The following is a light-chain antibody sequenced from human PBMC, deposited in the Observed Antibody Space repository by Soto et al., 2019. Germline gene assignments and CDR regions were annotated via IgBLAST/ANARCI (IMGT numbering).Light chain of an antibody. J-gene: IGKJ4*01. CDR3: QQADSFPLS. V-gene: IGKV1-12*01. Sequence: DIQMTQSPSSVSASIGDRVTISCRASQSIYKWLVWYQQKPGKAPKLLIYAASSLQSGVPSRFSGSGYGTDFTLPISSLQPEDFATYYCQQADSFPLSCGGGTKVEI. CDR1: QSIYKW. CDR2: AAS.